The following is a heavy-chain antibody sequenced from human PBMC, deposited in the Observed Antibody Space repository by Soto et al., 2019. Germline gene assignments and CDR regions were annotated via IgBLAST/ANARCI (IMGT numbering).Heavy chain of an antibody. V-gene: IGHV4-30-2*01. CDR3: ASTDYYGSGSYFDY. J-gene: IGHJ4*02. CDR1: GGSISSGGYS. D-gene: IGHD3-10*01. CDR2: IYHSGST. Sequence: SETLSLTCAVSGGSISSGGYSWSWIRQPPGKGLEWIGYIYHSGSTYYNPSLKSRVTISVDRSKNQFSLKLSSVTAADTAVYYCASTDYYGSGSYFDYWGQGTLVTVSS.